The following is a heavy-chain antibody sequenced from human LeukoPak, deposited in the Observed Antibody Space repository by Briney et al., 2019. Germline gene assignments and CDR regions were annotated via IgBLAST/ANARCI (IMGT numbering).Heavy chain of an antibody. Sequence: GGSLRLSCSASGFTFSRDYMSWGRQGPGEGLECGAKIKPDGSEKFYMESVRGRSTISRDNSKNSLYLQLNSLREEDTAVYYCAREIWWRFEPWGQGRLVTVSS. J-gene: IGHJ5*02. CDR3: AREIWWRFEP. CDR1: GFTFSRDY. V-gene: IGHV3-7*01. D-gene: IGHD5-12*01. CDR2: IKPDGSEK.